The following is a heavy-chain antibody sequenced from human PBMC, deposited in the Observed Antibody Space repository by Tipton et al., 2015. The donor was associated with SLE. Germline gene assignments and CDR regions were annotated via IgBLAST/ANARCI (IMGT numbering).Heavy chain of an antibody. J-gene: IGHJ6*02. CDR2: ISYDGSDK. D-gene: IGHD3-10*01. CDR3: ARRVGPYYGMDA. Sequence: SLRLSCAASGFTFSTYTMHWVRQAPGKGLEWVAVISYDGSDKYYADSVKGRFTISRDNSKNTLYLQMNGLRPEDTAVYYCARRVGPYYGMDAWGQGTTVTVSS. CDR1: GFTFSTYT. V-gene: IGHV3-30*04.